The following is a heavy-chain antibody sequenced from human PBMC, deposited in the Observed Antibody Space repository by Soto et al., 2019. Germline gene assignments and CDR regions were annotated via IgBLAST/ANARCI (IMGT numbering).Heavy chain of an antibody. CDR2: ISSDGSNE. CDR3: AKDLVDSSADDGADY. Sequence: QVQLVESGGGVVQPGRSLRLSCAASGFTFSTYDMHWVRQAPGKGLEWVAVISSDGSNEYYADSVKGRFTISRDNSKNTLYVQMNSLRAEDTAVYYCAKDLVDSSADDGADYLGQGTLVTVSS. D-gene: IGHD6-25*01. J-gene: IGHJ4*02. V-gene: IGHV3-30*18. CDR1: GFTFSTYD.